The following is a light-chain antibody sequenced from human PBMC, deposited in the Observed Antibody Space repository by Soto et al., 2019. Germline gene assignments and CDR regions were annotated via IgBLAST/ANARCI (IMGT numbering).Light chain of an antibody. Sequence: DIQMTQSPSTLSASVGDRVTITCRASQSISSWLAWYQQKPGKAPKLLIYDASSLESGVPSRFSGRGSGTEFTLTISSLQPDDFAVYYCQQYNSYPWTFRQGTKVDIK. V-gene: IGKV1-5*01. CDR1: QSISSW. CDR2: DAS. J-gene: IGKJ1*01. CDR3: QQYNSYPWT.